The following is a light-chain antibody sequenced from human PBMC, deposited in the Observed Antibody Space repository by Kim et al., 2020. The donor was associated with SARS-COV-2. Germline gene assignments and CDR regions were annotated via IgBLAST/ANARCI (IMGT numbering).Light chain of an antibody. CDR3: QAWDSSTVV. J-gene: IGLJ2*01. CDR2: QDS. V-gene: IGLV3-1*01. Sequence: SYELTQPPSVSVSPGQTASITCSGDKLGDKYACWYQQKPGQSPVLVIYQDSKRPSGIPVRFSGSNSGNTATLTISGTQAMDEADYYCQAWDSSTVV. CDR1: KLGDKY.